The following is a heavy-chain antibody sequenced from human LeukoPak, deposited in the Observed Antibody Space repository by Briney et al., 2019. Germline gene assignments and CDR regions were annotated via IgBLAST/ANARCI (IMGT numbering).Heavy chain of an antibody. CDR1: GFTVSSNY. CDR3: AELGITMIGGV. CDR2: ISSSGSTI. V-gene: IGHV3-11*04. Sequence: GGSLRLSCVASGFTVSSNYMSWVRQAPGKGLEWVSYISSSGSTIYYADSVKGRFTISRDNAKNSLYLQMNSLRAEDTAVYYCAELGITMIGGVWGKGTTVTISS. D-gene: IGHD3-10*02. J-gene: IGHJ6*04.